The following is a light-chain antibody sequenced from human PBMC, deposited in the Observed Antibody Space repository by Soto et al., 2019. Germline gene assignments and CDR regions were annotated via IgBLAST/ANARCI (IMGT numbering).Light chain of an antibody. CDR1: QSVSSSY. Sequence: EIVLTQSPGTPSLSPGERATLSCRASQSVSSSYLAWYQQKPGQAPRLLIYGASSRATVIPDRFSGSGSGTDFTLTLSRLEPEDFAVYYCQQYGSSLGFTFGPGTKVDIK. J-gene: IGKJ3*01. V-gene: IGKV3-20*01. CDR2: GAS. CDR3: QQYGSSLGFT.